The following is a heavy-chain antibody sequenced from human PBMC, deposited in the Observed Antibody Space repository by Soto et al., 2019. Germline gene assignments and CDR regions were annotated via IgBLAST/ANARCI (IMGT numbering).Heavy chain of an antibody. J-gene: IGHJ6*02. CDR1: GYTFTGYY. CDR2: INPNSGGT. D-gene: IGHD3-10*01. V-gene: IGHV1-2*04. Sequence: ASVKVYCKASGYTFTGYYMHWVRQAPGQGLEWMGWINPNSGGTNYAQKFQGWVTMTRDTSISTAYMELSRLRSDDTAVYYCARDRMVRGVIIKDYYYYSGMDVWGQGTTVTVSS. CDR3: ARDRMVRGVIIKDYYYYSGMDV.